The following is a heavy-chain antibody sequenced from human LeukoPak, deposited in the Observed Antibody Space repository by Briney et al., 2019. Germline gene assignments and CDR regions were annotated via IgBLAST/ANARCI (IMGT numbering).Heavy chain of an antibody. CDR3: ARDPLGEDY. CDR1: GFTVSANY. J-gene: IGHJ4*02. V-gene: IGHV3-53*01. Sequence: GGSLRLSCAASGFTVSANYMTWVRQAPGKGLEWVSVIYSGGSTYYADSVKGRFTTSRDHSKNTLYLQMNSLRAEDTAVYYCARDPLGEDYWGQGTLVTVSS. CDR2: IYSGGST.